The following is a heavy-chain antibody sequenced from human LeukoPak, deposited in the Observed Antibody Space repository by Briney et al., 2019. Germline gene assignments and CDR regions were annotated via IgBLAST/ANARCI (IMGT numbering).Heavy chain of an antibody. D-gene: IGHD4-17*01. CDR1: GFTFSSYG. CDR2: IRYDGSNK. CDR3: ANDGLYGDYSFDY. V-gene: IGHV3-30*02. J-gene: IGHJ4*02. Sequence: GGSLRLSCAASGFTFSSYGMHWVRQAPGKGLEWVAFIRYDGSNKYYADSVKGRFTISRDNSKNTLYLQMNSLRAEDTAVYYCANDGLYGDYSFDYWGQGTLVTVSS.